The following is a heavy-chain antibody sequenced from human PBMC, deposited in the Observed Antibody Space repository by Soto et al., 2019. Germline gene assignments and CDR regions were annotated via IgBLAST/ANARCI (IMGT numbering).Heavy chain of an antibody. CDR3: VREDRVPFTTGWSVAY. V-gene: IGHV3-23*01. Sequence: PGGSLRLSCAASGFTFSSYAMSWVRQAPGKGLEWVSAISGSGGSTYYADSVKGRFTISRDNSKNMLFLQMNNLRAEDSGMYYCVREDRVPFTTGWSVAYWGRRTLVTVSS. CDR1: GFTFSSYA. J-gene: IGHJ1*01. CDR2: ISGSGGST. D-gene: IGHD1-1*01.